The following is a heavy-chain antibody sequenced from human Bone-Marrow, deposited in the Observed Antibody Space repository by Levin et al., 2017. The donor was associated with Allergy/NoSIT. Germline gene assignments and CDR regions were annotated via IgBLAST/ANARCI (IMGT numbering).Heavy chain of an antibody. J-gene: IGHJ6*02. CDR2: TWSDGNNG. Sequence: GGSLRLSCAASGFSFSIYGMHWVRQAPGKGLEWVAITWSDGNNGYADSVKGRFTVSRDDSKGMLYLQINSLRAADTAVYYCSRNRFSVLGDGYKRANDVMDVWGQGTTVIVSS. CDR1: GFSFSIYG. CDR3: SRNRFSVLGDGYKRANDVMDV. D-gene: IGHD5-24*01. V-gene: IGHV3-33*01.